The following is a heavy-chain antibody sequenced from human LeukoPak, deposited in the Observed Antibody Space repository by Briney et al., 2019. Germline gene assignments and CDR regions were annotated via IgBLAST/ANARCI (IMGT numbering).Heavy chain of an antibody. CDR1: GYTFATYF. CDR3: ARPTYCGSNCYFNFDY. Sequence: ASVKVSCKTSGYTFATYFMHWVRQAPGQGLEWMGYIKPNSGVANYAQKFRGRVTMTWDTSISTAYIELSGLTSDDTAIYYCARPTYCGSNCYFNFDYWGQGTLVTVSS. CDR2: IKPNSGVA. J-gene: IGHJ4*02. V-gene: IGHV1-2*02. D-gene: IGHD2-21*02.